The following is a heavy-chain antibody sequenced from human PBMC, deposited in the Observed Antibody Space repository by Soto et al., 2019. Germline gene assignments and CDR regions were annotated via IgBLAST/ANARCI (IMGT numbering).Heavy chain of an antibody. D-gene: IGHD2-21*02. CDR1: GFTFSRFW. CDR3: ARVRCGGYSYYFDY. J-gene: IGHJ4*02. V-gene: IGHV3-7*03. CDR2: IQQDGSEK. Sequence: PGGSLRLSCAVSGFTFSRFWMGWVRQAPGRGLEWVANIQQDGSEKYYVDSVKGCFTMSKDNVKNSLYLQMNILGAEDTAVYYCARVRCGGYSYYFDYWGQGALFTVSS.